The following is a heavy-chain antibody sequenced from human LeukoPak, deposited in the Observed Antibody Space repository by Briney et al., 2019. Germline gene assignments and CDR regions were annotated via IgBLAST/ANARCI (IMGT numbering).Heavy chain of an antibody. CDR3: ARGQGYCSGGSCYSAEHIDY. Sequence: SETLSLTCAVSGGSFSGYYWSWIRQPPGKGLEWIGEINHSGSTNYTPSLKSRVTISVDTSRNQFSLKLSSVTATDTAVYYCARGQGYCSGGSCYSAEHIDYWGQGTLVTVSS. V-gene: IGHV4-34*01. J-gene: IGHJ4*02. CDR2: INHSGST. D-gene: IGHD2-15*01. CDR1: GGSFSGYY.